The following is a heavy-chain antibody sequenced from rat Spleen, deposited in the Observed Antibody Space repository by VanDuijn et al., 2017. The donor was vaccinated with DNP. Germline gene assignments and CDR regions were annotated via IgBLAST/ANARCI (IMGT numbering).Heavy chain of an antibody. CDR3: ARSEPHY. Sequence: EVQLQESGPGLLKPSQSLSLTCSVTGYSISRTYWGWIRKFPGNKIEWIGHISYSGDTTYNPSLESRISITKDKSKNRFFLQLNSVTTEDTATYYCARSEPHYWGQGVMVTVSS. V-gene: IGHV3-1*01. CDR1: GYSISRTY. CDR2: ISYSGDT. J-gene: IGHJ2*01. D-gene: IGHD3-4*01.